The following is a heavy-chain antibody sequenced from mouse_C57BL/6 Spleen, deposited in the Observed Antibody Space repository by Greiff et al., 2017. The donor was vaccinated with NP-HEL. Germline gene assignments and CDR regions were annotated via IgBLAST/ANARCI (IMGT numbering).Heavy chain of an antibody. CDR2: IDPENGDT. CDR3: TTPYYGSSYAGDY. CDR1: GFNIKDDY. D-gene: IGHD1-1*01. V-gene: IGHV14-4*01. Sequence: VQLQQSGAELVRPGASVKLSCTASGFNIKDDYMHWVKQRPEQGLEWIGWIDPENGDTEYASQFQGKATITADTSSNTAYLQLSSLTSEDTAVYYCTTPYYGSSYAGDYWGQGTTLTVSS. J-gene: IGHJ2*01.